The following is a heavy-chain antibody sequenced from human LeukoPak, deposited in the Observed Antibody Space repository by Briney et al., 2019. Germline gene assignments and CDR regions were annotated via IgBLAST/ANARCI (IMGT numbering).Heavy chain of an antibody. Sequence: GASVKVSCKASGYTFTSYDINWVRQATGQGLEWMGWMNPNSGNTGYAQKFQGRVTMTRNTSISTAYMELSSLRSEDTAVYYCALGVPAAIVHSWFDPWGQGTLVTVSS. CDR3: ALGVPAAIVHSWFDP. D-gene: IGHD2-2*02. V-gene: IGHV1-8*01. CDR2: MNPNSGNT. CDR1: GYTFTSYD. J-gene: IGHJ5*02.